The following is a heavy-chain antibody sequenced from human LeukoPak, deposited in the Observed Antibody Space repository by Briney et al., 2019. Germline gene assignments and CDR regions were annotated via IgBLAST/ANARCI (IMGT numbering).Heavy chain of an antibody. D-gene: IGHD2-8*02. CDR1: GGSISSGDYY. CDR2: IYYSGST. J-gene: IGHJ6*03. Sequence: SGTPSLTCTVAGGSISSGDYYWSWIRQPPGKGLEWIGYIYYSGSTYYNPSLKSRVTISVDTSKNQFSLKLSSVTAADTAVYYCARGYCTFYYYYIDVWRKGTTVTVSS. CDR3: ARGYCTFYYYYIDV. V-gene: IGHV4-30-4*08.